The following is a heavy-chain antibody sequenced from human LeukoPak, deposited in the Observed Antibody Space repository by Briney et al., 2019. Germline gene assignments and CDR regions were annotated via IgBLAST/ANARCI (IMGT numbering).Heavy chain of an antibody. CDR3: ARDKTYSSGSLYGY. CDR2: ISSSSSYI. J-gene: IGHJ4*02. D-gene: IGHD6-19*01. Sequence: GGSLGLSCAASGFTFSSYSMNWVRQAPGKGLEWVSSISSSSSYIYYADSVKGRFTISRDNAKNSLYLQMNSLRAEDTAVYYCARDKTYSSGSLYGYWGQGTLVTVSS. CDR1: GFTFSSYS. V-gene: IGHV3-21*01.